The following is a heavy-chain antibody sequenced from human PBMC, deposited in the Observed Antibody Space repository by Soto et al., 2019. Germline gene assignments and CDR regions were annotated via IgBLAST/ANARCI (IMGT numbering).Heavy chain of an antibody. D-gene: IGHD3-22*01. Sequence: SVKVSCKASGGTFSSYAISWVRQAPGQGLEWMGGIIPIFGTANYAQKFQGRVTITADESTSTAYMELSSLRSEDTAVYYCARATGPLGFVYYYDSSGYYSRWFDYWGQGTLVTVSS. V-gene: IGHV1-69*13. CDR2: IIPIFGTA. CDR1: GGTFSSYA. J-gene: IGHJ4*02. CDR3: ARATGPLGFVYYYDSSGYYSRWFDY.